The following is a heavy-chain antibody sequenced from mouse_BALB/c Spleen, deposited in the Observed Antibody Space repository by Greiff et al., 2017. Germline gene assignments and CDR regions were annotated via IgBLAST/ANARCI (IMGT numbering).Heavy chain of an antibody. J-gene: IGHJ4*01. D-gene: IGHD3-2*01. Sequence: VQLQQSGAELVKPGASVKLSCTASGFNIKDTYMHWVKQRPEQGLEWIGRIDPANGNTKYDPKFQGKATITADTSSNTAYLQLSSLTSEDTAVYYCASRQRGPMEYWGQGTAVTVSS. CDR3: ASRQRGPMEY. CDR2: IDPANGNT. V-gene: IGHV14-3*02. CDR1: GFNIKDTY.